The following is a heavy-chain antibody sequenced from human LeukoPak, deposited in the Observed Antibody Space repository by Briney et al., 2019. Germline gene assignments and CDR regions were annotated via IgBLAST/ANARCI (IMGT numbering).Heavy chain of an antibody. D-gene: IGHD3-22*01. Sequence: SETLSLTCAVSGGSISSSNWWSWVRQPPGKGLEWIGYIYYSGSTYYNPSLKSRVTISVDTSKNQFSLKLSSVTAADTAVYYCARDSRRTHYYDSSGPRGFDYWGQGTLVTVSS. CDR2: IYYSGST. V-gene: IGHV4-4*02. J-gene: IGHJ4*02. CDR3: ARDSRRTHYYDSSGPRGFDY. CDR1: GGSISSSNW.